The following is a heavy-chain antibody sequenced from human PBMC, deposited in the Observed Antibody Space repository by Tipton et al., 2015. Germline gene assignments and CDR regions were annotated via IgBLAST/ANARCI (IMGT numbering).Heavy chain of an antibody. J-gene: IGHJ4*02. D-gene: IGHD3-22*01. CDR3: ARTSYDSSGYFGGEDY. V-gene: IGHV4-59*01. CDR1: GGSISSYY. CDR2: IYYSGST. Sequence: VKPSETLSLTCTVSGGSISSYYWSWIRQPPGKGLEWIGYIYYSGSTNYNPSLKSRVTISVDTSKNQFSLKLSSVTAADTAVYYCARTSYDSSGYFGGEDYWGQGTLVTVSS.